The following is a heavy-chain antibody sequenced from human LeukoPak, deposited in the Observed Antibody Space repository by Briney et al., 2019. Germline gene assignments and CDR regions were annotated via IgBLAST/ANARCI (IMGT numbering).Heavy chain of an antibody. J-gene: IGHJ6*03. D-gene: IGHD2-2*01. CDR1: GFPFSSYG. CDR3: AKDEVVPGYYYTDV. V-gene: IGHV3-30*02. Sequence: QPGGSLRLSCAASGFPFSSYGMHWVRQAPGKGLEWVAFIPYDGSDKFYADSVKGRFTISRDNSKNTLYLQMNSLNAEDTAVYYCAKDEVVPGYYYTDVWGRGTTVTISS. CDR2: IPYDGSDK.